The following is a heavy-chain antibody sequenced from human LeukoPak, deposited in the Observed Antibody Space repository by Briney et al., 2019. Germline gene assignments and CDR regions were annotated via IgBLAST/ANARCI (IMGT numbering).Heavy chain of an antibody. J-gene: IGHJ1*01. D-gene: IGHD2-21*02. CDR1: GGSISSYY. CDR3: ARTEFVVVTAIRAKYFQH. Sequence: PSETLSLTCTVSGGSISSYYWSWIRQPPGQGLEWIGYIYYSGSTNYNPSLKSRVTISVDTSKNQFSLKLSSVTAADTAVYYCARTEFVVVTAIRAKYFQHWGQGTLVTVSS. V-gene: IGHV4-59*12. CDR2: IYYSGST.